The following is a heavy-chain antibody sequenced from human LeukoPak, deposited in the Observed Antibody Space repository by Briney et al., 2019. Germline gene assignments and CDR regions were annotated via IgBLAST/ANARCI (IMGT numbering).Heavy chain of an antibody. CDR2: ISWISGSI. Sequence: GRSLRLSCAASGFTFDDYAMHWVRQAPGKGLEWVSGISWISGSIGYADSVKGRFTISRDNAKNSLYLQMNSLRAEDTALYYCARVGATVRDAFDIWGQGTMVTVSS. J-gene: IGHJ3*02. CDR1: GFTFDDYA. CDR3: ARVGATVRDAFDI. V-gene: IGHV3-9*01. D-gene: IGHD1-26*01.